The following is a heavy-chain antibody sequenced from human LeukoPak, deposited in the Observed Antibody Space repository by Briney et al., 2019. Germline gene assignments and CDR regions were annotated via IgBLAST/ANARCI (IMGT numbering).Heavy chain of an antibody. CDR1: GGSISSYY. J-gene: IGHJ4*02. D-gene: IGHD5-18*01. V-gene: IGHV4-59*08. CDR3: ARHEAMAADFDY. CDR2: IYYSGST. Sequence: SETLCLTCTVSGGSISSYYWSWIRQPPGKGLEWIGYIYYSGSTNYNPSLKSRVTISVDTSKNQFSLKLSSVTAADTAVYYCARHEAMAADFDYWGQGTLVTVSS.